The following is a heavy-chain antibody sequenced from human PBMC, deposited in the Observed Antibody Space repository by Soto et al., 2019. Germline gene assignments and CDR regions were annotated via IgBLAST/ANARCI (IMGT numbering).Heavy chain of an antibody. CDR1: GGSISSGGSS. Sequence: QLQLQESGSGLVKPSPTLSLTCAVSGGSISSGGSSWSWVRQPPGKGLEWIGYIYHSGSTYSSPSLKSRVTISVDRSKHQFSLKLSSVTAADTAVYYCARVPSPLCQGTLVTVSS. CDR2: IYHSGST. CDR3: ARVPSP. J-gene: IGHJ5*02. V-gene: IGHV4-30-2*01.